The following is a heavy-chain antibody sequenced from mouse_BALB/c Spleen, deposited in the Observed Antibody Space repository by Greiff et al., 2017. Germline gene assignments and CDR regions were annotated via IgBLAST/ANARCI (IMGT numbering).Heavy chain of an antibody. CDR1: GYTFTDYA. Sequence: VHLVESGAELVRPGVSVKISCKGSGYTFTDYAMHWVKQSHAKSLEWIGVISTYYGDASYNQKFKGKATMTVDKSSSTAYMELARLTSEDSAIYYCARSNYGSSYGFAYWGQGTLVTVSA. CDR3: ARSNYGSSYGFAY. CDR2: ISTYYGDA. V-gene: IGHV1S137*01. D-gene: IGHD1-1*01. J-gene: IGHJ3*01.